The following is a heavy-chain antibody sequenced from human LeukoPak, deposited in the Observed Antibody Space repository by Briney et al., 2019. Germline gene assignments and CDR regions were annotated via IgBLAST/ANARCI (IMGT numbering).Heavy chain of an antibody. V-gene: IGHV4-39*07. CDR2: IYYSGSA. D-gene: IGHD3-3*01. J-gene: IGHJ4*02. CDR1: GGSISSSSDY. Sequence: PSETLSLTCTVSGGSISSSSDYWGWIRQPPGKGLEWIGSIYYSGSAYYNPSLKSRVTISVDTSKNQLSLKLSSVTAADTAVYYCASYYDFWSGYRYWGQGTLVTISS. CDR3: ASYYDFWSGYRY.